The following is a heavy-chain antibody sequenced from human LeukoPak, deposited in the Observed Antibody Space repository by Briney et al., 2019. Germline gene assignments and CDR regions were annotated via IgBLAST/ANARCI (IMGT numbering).Heavy chain of an antibody. V-gene: IGHV3-23*01. Sequence: PGGSLRLSCAASGFTFSSYAMSWVRQAPGKGLEWVSAISGSGGSTYYADSVKGRFTISRDNSKNTLYLQMNSLRAEDTSVYYCAKGQRYCSGGSCYTPSDALDIWGQGTMVTVSS. CDR1: GFTFSSYA. J-gene: IGHJ3*02. CDR3: AKGQRYCSGGSCYTPSDALDI. D-gene: IGHD2-15*01. CDR2: ISGSGGST.